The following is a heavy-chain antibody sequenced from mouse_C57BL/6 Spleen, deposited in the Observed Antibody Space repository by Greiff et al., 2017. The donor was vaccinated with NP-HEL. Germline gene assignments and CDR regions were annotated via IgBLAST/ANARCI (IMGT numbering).Heavy chain of an antibody. D-gene: IGHD2-4*01. CDR1: GFTFSSYA. Sequence: EVKLVESGEGLVKPGGSLKLSCAASGFTFSSYAMSWVRQTPEKRLEWVAYISSGGDYIYYVDTVKGRFTISRDNARNTLYLQMSSLKSEDTAMYYCTRDPLDYDDAMDYWGQGTSVTVSS. CDR3: TRDPLDYDDAMDY. J-gene: IGHJ4*01. CDR2: ISSGGDYI. V-gene: IGHV5-9-1*02.